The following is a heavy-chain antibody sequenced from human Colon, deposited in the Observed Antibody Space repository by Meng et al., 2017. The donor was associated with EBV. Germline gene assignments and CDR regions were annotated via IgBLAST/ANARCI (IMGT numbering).Heavy chain of an antibody. V-gene: IGHV4-4*02. CDR1: GGSISSSHW. J-gene: IGHJ4*02. CDR3: ARVWQSLTAFFDS. Sequence: QVQLQESGPGLVKPSGTLSLTCAVSGGSISSSHWWTWVRQPPGKGLEWIGEVYHTGSTKYNPSLKSRLTISVDKSKNQFSLNLTSVTAADTAVYYCARVWQSLTAFFDSWGQGTLVTGSS. CDR2: VYHTGST. D-gene: IGHD2-21*01.